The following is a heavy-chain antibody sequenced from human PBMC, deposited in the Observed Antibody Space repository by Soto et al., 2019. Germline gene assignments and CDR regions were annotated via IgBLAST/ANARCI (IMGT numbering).Heavy chain of an antibody. D-gene: IGHD3-22*01. CDR3: AGLYHYDSSGYYDY. J-gene: IGHJ4*02. Sequence: ASVKVSCKASGNSFTTYYMHWVRQAPGQGLEWMGIINPSGGRTTYAQKFQGRVTMTRDTSTSTFHMELSSLASEDTAVYYCAGLYHYDSSGYYDYWGQGTLVTVSS. V-gene: IGHV1-46*01. CDR1: GNSFTTYY. CDR2: INPSGGRT.